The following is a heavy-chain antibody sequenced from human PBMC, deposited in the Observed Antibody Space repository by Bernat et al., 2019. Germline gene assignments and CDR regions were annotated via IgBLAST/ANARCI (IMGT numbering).Heavy chain of an antibody. D-gene: IGHD5-18*01. J-gene: IGHJ6*02. V-gene: IGHV4-31*03. CDR2: IYYSGST. CDR3: ARDGGGRGYDYDYYYGMEV. CDR1: GGSISSGGYY. Sequence: QVQLQESGPGLVKPSQTLSLTCTVSGGSISSGGYYWSWIRQHPGKGMEWIGYIYYSGSTYYNPPLKSRVTISVDTSTNQSSMKLSSVTAADPAVYYCARDGGGRGYDYDYYYGMEVWGQGTTVTVSS.